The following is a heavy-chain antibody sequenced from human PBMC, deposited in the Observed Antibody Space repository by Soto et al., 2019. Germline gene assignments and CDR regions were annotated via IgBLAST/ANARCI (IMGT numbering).Heavy chain of an antibody. CDR2: FDPEDGET. J-gene: IGHJ4*02. D-gene: IGHD6-19*01. CDR3: ATDAPFIAVAGNPGNY. Sequence: ASVKVSCKVSGYTLTELSMHWVRQAPGKGLEWMGGFDPEDGETIYAQKFQGRVTMTEDTSTDTAYMELSSLRSEDTAVYYCATDAPFIAVAGNPGNYWGQGTLVTVSS. CDR1: GYTLTELS. V-gene: IGHV1-24*01.